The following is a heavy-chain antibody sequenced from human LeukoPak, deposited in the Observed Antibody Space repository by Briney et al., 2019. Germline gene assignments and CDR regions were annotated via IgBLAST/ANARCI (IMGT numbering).Heavy chain of an antibody. V-gene: IGHV3-74*01. CDR3: ARGSLVHYYGSGSYRIRAGFDY. D-gene: IGHD3-10*01. CDR2: VNGDESTT. CDR1: GFAFSRYW. J-gene: IGHJ4*02. Sequence: PGGSLRLSCAASGFAFSRYWMHWVRQAPGKGLVWVSRVNGDESTTTYADSVKGRFTISRDNAKNSLYLQMNSLRAEDTAVYYCARGSLVHYYGSGSYRIRAGFDYWGQGTLVTVSS.